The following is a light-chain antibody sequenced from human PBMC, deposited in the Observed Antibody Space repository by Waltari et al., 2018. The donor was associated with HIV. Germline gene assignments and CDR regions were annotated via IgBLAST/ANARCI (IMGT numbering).Light chain of an antibody. V-gene: IGKV1-39*01. CDR2: AAS. Sequence: DIQMTQSPSSLSASLGDRVIMTCRASQTISIYLNWYQQKPGRAPNLLIYAASSLHSGVPSRFSGSGSGTEFSLTIDSLQAEDFATYFCQQSYGGLTFGPGTRVDV. CDR3: QQSYGGLT. J-gene: IGKJ3*01. CDR1: QTISIY.